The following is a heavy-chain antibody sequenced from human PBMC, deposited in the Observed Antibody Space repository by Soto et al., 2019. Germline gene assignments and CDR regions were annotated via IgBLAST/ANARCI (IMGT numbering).Heavy chain of an antibody. D-gene: IGHD3-10*01. CDR1: GYTLTELS. V-gene: IGHV1-24*01. CDR3: ATGTRITMVRGVILGASYGMDV. J-gene: IGHJ6*02. Sequence: VKVSCKVSGYTLTELSMHWVRQAPGRGLEWMGGFDPEDGETIYGQIFQGRVTMTEDTSTDTAYMELSSLRSEDTAVYYCATGTRITMVRGVILGASYGMDVWGQGTTVTVSS. CDR2: FDPEDGET.